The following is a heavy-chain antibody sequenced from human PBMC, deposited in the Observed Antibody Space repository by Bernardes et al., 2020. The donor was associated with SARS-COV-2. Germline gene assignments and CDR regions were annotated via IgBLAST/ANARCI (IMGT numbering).Heavy chain of an antibody. V-gene: IGHV3-9*01. D-gene: IGHD3-10*01. CDR3: AKEAGNNWFDP. J-gene: IGHJ5*02. CDR1: GFTFDDYA. Sequence: SLSLSCAASGFTFDDYAMHWVRQAPGKGLEWVSGISWNSGSIGYADSVKGRFTISRDNAKNSLYLQMNSLRAEDTALYYCAKEAGNNWFDPWGQGTLVTVSS. CDR2: ISWNSGSI.